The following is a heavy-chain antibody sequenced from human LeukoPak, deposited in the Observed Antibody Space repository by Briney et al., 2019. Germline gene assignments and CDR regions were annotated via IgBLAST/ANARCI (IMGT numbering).Heavy chain of an antibody. J-gene: IGHJ4*02. CDR2: IHHSRNT. Sequence: ASETLSLTCVVSGGSISGTNWWSWIRQPPGEGLEWIGEIHHSRNTNYNPSLKTRVTISVDKSKNQFSLNVYSVTAADTAVYFCARDTPPNVWGQGTLVTVSS. V-gene: IGHV4-4*02. D-gene: IGHD3-16*01. CDR3: ARDTPPNV. CDR1: GGSISGTNW.